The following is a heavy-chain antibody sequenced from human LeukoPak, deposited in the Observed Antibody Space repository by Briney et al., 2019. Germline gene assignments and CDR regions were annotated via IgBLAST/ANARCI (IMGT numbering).Heavy chain of an antibody. J-gene: IGHJ3*02. D-gene: IGHD3-22*01. V-gene: IGHV1-46*01. CDR1: GYTFTSYY. CDR2: INPSGGST. Sequence: ASVKVSCKASGYTFTSYYMHWVRQAPGQGLEWMGIINPSGGSTSYAQKFQGRATMTRDTSTSTVYMELSSLRSEDTAVYYCARGDRGTMIVAVRGDAFDIWGQGTMVTVSS. CDR3: ARGDRGTMIVAVRGDAFDI.